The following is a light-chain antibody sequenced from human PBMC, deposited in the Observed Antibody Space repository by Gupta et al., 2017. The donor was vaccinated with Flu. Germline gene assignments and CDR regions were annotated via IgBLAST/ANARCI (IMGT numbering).Light chain of an antibody. V-gene: IGLV1-44*01. Sequence: VTISCSGSSSNIGSNYVNWYQQVPGTAPKLLIYDNNQRPSGVPDRFSGSKSGTSAALAISGLQAGDEADYYCAAWDDSLNGHYVFGTGTKVTVL. CDR1: SSNIGSNY. J-gene: IGLJ1*01. CDR3: AAWDDSLNGHYV. CDR2: DNN.